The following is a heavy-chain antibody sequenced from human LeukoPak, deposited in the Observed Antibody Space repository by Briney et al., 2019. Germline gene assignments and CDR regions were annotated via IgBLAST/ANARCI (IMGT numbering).Heavy chain of an antibody. J-gene: IGHJ4*02. V-gene: IGHV4-39*01. CDR3: ARQARLAIDY. D-gene: IGHD1-26*01. CDR1: GGSISSSSYY. Sequence: SETLSLTCTVSGGSISSSSYYWGWIRQPPGMGLEWIGSIYYSGSTYYNPSLKSRVTISVDTSKSQFSLKLSSVTAADTAVYYCARQARLAIDYWGQGTLVTVSS. CDR2: IYYSGST.